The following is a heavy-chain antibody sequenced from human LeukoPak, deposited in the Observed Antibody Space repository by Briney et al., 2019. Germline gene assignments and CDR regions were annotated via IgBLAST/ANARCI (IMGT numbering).Heavy chain of an antibody. Sequence: GGSLRLSCATSGFTFSSYAMSWLRQAPGKGLEWVSSISGSGGTTYYADSVKGRFTISRDNPNNTLDLQMNSLRAEDTAVYHCAKLTTSWGQGTLVTVSS. CDR3: AKLTTS. CDR1: GFTFSSYA. CDR2: ISGSGGTT. D-gene: IGHD4-11*01. V-gene: IGHV3-23*01. J-gene: IGHJ4*02.